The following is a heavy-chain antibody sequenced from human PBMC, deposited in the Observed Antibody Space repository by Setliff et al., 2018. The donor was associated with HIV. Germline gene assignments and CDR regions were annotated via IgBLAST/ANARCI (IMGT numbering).Heavy chain of an antibody. Sequence: SETLSLTCTVSGGSAHGVYWTWVRQPPGEGMEWIGYMHSSGTFRYNPSLESRLSISLDTSKNQFSLKLTSVTAADTAAYFCARTRYYYDSSDRYWVIDSWGPGTLVTVSS. CDR3: ARTRYYYDSSDRYWVIDS. V-gene: IGHV4-59*02. CDR1: GGSAHGVY. J-gene: IGHJ5*01. CDR2: MHSSGTF. D-gene: IGHD3-22*01.